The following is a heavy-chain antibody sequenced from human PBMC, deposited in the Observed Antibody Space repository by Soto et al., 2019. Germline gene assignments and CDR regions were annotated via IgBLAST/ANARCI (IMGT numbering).Heavy chain of an antibody. Sequence: TSETLSLTCTVSGGSITNYYWTWIRQPAGKGLEWIGRIYTNGDTNYNPSLKSRITMSVDTSKNQFSLNLSSVTAADTAVYYCARDYYGSGSRFDNWGQGTLVTVSS. D-gene: IGHD3-10*01. J-gene: IGHJ4*02. V-gene: IGHV4-4*07. CDR3: ARDYYGSGSRFDN. CDR2: IYTNGDT. CDR1: GGSITNYY.